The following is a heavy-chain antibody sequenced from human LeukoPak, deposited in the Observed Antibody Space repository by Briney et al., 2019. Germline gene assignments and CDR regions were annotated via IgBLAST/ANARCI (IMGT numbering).Heavy chain of an antibody. CDR2: IIPIFGTA. J-gene: IGHJ3*02. V-gene: IGHV1-69*05. Sequence: SVKVSCKASGGTFSSYAISWVRQAPGQGLEWMGGIIPIFGTANYAQKFQGRVTITRDTSASTAYMELSSLRSEDTAVYYCARPIVGAADDAFDIWGQGTMVTVSS. CDR1: GGTFSSYA. D-gene: IGHD1-26*01. CDR3: ARPIVGAADDAFDI.